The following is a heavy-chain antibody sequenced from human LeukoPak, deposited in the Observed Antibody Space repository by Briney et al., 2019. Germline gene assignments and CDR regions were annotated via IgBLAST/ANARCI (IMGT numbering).Heavy chain of an antibody. CDR3: AKSGILTGYYYNWFDP. Sequence: PGGSLRLSCAASGFTFDDYAMHWVRQAPGKGLEWVSLISGDGGSTYYADSVKGRFTMSRDNSKNSLYLQMNSLRTEDTALYYCAKSGILTGYYYNWFDPWGQGTLVTVSS. V-gene: IGHV3-43*02. D-gene: IGHD3-9*01. CDR2: ISGDGGST. CDR1: GFTFDDYA. J-gene: IGHJ5*02.